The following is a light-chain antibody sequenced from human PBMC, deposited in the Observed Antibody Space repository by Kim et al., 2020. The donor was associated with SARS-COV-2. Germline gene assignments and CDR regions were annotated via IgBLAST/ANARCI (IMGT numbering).Light chain of an antibody. CDR3: QAWDSSTVV. CDR2: QHN. CDR1: KLGDKY. Sequence: SYELTQPPSVSVSPGQTASITCSGDKLGDKYACWYQQKPGQYPVLVIYQHNKRPSGIPERFSGSNSGNTATLTISGTQAMDEADYYCQAWDSSTVVFGGGTQLTVL. V-gene: IGLV3-1*01. J-gene: IGLJ2*01.